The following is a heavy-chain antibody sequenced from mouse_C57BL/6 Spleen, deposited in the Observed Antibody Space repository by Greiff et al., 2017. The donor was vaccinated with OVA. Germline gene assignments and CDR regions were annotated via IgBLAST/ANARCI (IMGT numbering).Heavy chain of an antibody. CDR3: ARDQTGTDFDY. J-gene: IGHJ2*01. CDR2: ISDGGSYT. CDR1: GFTFSSYA. V-gene: IGHV5-4*01. D-gene: IGHD4-1*01. Sequence: EVMLVESGGGLVKPGGSLKLSCAASGFTFSSYAMSWVRQTPEKRLEWVATISDGGSYTYYPDNGKGRFTISRDNAKNNRYLQMSHLKSEDTAMYYCARDQTGTDFDYWGQGTTLTVSS.